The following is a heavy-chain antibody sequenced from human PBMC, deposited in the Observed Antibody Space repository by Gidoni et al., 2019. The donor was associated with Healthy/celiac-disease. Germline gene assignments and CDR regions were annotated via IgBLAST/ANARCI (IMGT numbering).Heavy chain of an antibody. V-gene: IGHV3-15*01. J-gene: IGHJ3*02. CDR1: GFTFRNAW. Sequence: EVQLVASGGGLVKPGVSLRLSCAASGFTFRNAWLSWVRQAPGKGLEWVGRIKSKTDGGTTDYAAPVKGRFTISRDDSKNTLYLQMNSLKTEDTAVYYCTTGVDGQWLALGTLRDAFDIWGQGTMVTVSS. CDR2: IKSKTDGGTT. D-gene: IGHD6-19*01. CDR3: TTGVDGQWLALGTLRDAFDI.